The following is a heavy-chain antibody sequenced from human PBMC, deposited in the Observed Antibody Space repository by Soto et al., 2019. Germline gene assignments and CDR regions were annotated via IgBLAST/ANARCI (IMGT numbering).Heavy chain of an antibody. CDR2: IYYSGST. J-gene: IGHJ4*02. CDR3: ARVSVGASIYDY. V-gene: IGHV4-59*01. CDR1: GGSISSYY. D-gene: IGHD1-26*01. Sequence: ASETLSLTCTVSGGSISSYYWSWIRQPPGKGLEWIGYIYYSGSTNYNPSLKSRINISVDTSKNQFSLKLSSVTAADTAVYYCARVSVGASIYDYWGQGTLVTVSS.